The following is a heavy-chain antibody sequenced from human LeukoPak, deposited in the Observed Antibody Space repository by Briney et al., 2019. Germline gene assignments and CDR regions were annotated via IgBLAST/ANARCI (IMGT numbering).Heavy chain of an antibody. V-gene: IGHV3-30*04. Sequence: GGSLRLSCSASGFNFGTYAMHWVRQAPGKGLEWVAVIFDERNKFVAASVKGRFTISRDNFKNTLYLQMNSLRDEDTAIYYCARDPIAAEPDYFDYWGQGTLVTVSS. J-gene: IGHJ4*02. D-gene: IGHD6-25*01. CDR2: IFDERNK. CDR1: GFNFGTYA. CDR3: ARDPIAAEPDYFDY.